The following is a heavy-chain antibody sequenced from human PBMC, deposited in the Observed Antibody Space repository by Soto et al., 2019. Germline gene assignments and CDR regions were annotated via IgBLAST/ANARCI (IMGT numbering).Heavy chain of an antibody. Sequence: PGGSLRLSCVASGFTFSTYSMNWVRQAPGKGLEWVADITTSSSFRFYADSVKGRFTISRDNAKNTLYLQMNSLRAEDTAVYYCARAQLWPQYGMDVWGQGTTVTVSS. V-gene: IGHV3-21*01. J-gene: IGHJ6*02. CDR2: ITTSSSFR. D-gene: IGHD5-18*01. CDR1: GFTFSTYS. CDR3: ARAQLWPQYGMDV.